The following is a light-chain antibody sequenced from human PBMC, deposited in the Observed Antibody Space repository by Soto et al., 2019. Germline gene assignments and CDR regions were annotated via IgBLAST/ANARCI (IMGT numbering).Light chain of an antibody. CDR1: SSDVGGYNY. Sequence: QSVLTQPPSASGSPGQPVTISCTGTSSDVGGYNYVSWYQQHPGKAPKLVIYEVSKRPSGVPDRFSGSKSGNTASLTVSGLQAEDEADYYCSSYAGSNNYVFGTGTQLTVL. CDR3: SSYAGSNNYV. V-gene: IGLV2-8*01. J-gene: IGLJ1*01. CDR2: EVS.